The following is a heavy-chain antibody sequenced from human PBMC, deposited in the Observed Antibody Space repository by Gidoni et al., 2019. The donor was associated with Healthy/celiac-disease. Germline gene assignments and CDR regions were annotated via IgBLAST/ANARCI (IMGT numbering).Heavy chain of an antibody. Sequence: GPTLVKPTQTLTLTCTFSGFSLSTSGVGVGWVRQPPGKALEWLALIYWNDLKIYSPSLRSRLTITKDTSKNQVVLTMTNMDPVDTATYYCAHKGMYYYNSSGYYRDDAFDMWGQGTLVTVSS. D-gene: IGHD3-22*01. CDR3: AHKGMYYYNSSGYYRDDAFDM. CDR1: GFSLSTSGVG. J-gene: IGHJ3*02. CDR2: IYWNDLK. V-gene: IGHV2-5*01.